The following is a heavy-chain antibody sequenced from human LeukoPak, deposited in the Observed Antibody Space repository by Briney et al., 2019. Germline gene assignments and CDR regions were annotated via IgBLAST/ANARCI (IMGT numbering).Heavy chain of an antibody. D-gene: IGHD1-26*01. CDR1: GFTFSRYT. CDR3: ARDIVGATGDAFDI. J-gene: IGHJ3*02. CDR2: VSGSNNYI. V-gene: IGHV3-21*01. Sequence: PGGSLRLSCAGSGFTFSRYTFNWVRQAPGRGLEWVSSVSGSNNYIYYADSVKGRFTISRDNAKNSLYLQMNSLRAEDTAVYYCARDIVGATGDAFDIWGQGTMVTVSS.